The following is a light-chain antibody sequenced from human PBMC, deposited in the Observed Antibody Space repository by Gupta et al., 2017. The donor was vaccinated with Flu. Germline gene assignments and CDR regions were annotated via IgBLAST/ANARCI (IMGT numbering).Light chain of an antibody. CDR2: DVT. CDR1: SRDVGGFNY. CDR3: CSYAGSDTYV. J-gene: IGLJ1*01. V-gene: IGLV2-11*01. Sequence: SALTQPRSVSGSPGQSVTISFTGTSRDVGGFNYVSWYPQHPGKAPKLMIYDVTRRSAGVPGRFSGSKSGNTASLTISAPQEEEAADYYSCSYAGSDTYVFGTGTKLTVL.